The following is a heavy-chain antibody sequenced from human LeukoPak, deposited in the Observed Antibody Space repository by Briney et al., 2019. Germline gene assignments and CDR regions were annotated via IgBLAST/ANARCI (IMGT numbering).Heavy chain of an antibody. CDR3: ARGEGVPAAMPDYYYGMDV. J-gene: IGHJ6*02. D-gene: IGHD2-2*01. CDR1: GYTFTSHD. CDR2: MNPNSGNT. Sequence: ASVKVSCKASGYTFTSHDINWVRQATGQGLEWMGWMNPNSGNTGYAQKFQGRVTMTRNTSISTAYMELSSLRSEDTAVYYCARGEGVPAAMPDYYYGMDVWGQGTTVTVSS. V-gene: IGHV1-8*01.